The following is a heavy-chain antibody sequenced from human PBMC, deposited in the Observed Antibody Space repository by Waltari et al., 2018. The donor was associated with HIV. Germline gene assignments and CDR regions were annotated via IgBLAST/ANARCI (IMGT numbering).Heavy chain of an antibody. CDR1: VTPFDDYA. D-gene: IGHD3-3*01. V-gene: IGHV3-9*01. J-gene: IGHJ6*02. Sequence: EVQLVESGGGSVQPDRSLRLSCTAFVTPFDDYAMHWARQPPGKGLEWVSGISWNSGDIAYADSVKGRFTISRDNTKNSLFLQMNSVRVEDTALYYCVKDGASTIFGVLNGMDVWGQGTTVTVSS. CDR2: ISWNSGDI. CDR3: VKDGASTIFGVLNGMDV.